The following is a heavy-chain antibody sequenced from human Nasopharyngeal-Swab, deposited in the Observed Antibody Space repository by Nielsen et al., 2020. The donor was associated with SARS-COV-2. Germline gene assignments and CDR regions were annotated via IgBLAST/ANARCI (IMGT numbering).Heavy chain of an antibody. J-gene: IGHJ3*02. CDR2: INHSGST. Sequence: SRQRPGKGLEWIGEINHSGSTNYNPSLKSRVSISVDTSKNQFSLKLSSVTAADTAVYYCARGRKLDYDILTGYYGGAFDIWGQGTMVTVSS. CDR3: ARGRKLDYDILTGYYGGAFDI. D-gene: IGHD3-9*01. V-gene: IGHV4-34*01.